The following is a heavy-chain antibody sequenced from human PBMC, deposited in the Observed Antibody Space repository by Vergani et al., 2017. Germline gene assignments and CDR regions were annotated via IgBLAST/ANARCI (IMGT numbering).Heavy chain of an antibody. D-gene: IGHD3-3*01. V-gene: IGHV1-18*01. Sequence: QAPLVQSGAAVKKPGASVRVSCKASRYPFSRYGISWVRQAPGQGLEWMGWISAYSGETRYARSLQGRVTMTTDASTNTAYMSLRSLRSDDTAIYYCSRGGFYTSRNDFKFYGLGVWGQGTTVTVTS. CDR1: RYPFSRYG. CDR3: SRGGFYTSRNDFKFYGLGV. J-gene: IGHJ6*02. CDR2: ISAYSGET.